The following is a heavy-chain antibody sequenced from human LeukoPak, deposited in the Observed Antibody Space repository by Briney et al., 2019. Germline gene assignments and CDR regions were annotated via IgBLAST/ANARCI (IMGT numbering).Heavy chain of an antibody. J-gene: IGHJ6*03. D-gene: IGHD4-11*01. CDR1: GFTFSLFG. CDR2: ISGSGNHI. CDR3: TSLRRQYYYYMDI. Sequence: GGSLRVSCSASGFTFSLFGMNWVRQAPGKGLEWVSSISGSGNHIYYADSVKGRFIISRDNAKDSLFLQMNSLRPDDTAVYYCTSLRRQYYYYMDIWGKGATVIVS. V-gene: IGHV3-21*01.